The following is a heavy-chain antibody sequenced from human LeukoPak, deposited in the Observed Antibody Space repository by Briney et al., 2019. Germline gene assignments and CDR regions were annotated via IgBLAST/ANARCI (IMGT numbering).Heavy chain of an antibody. V-gene: IGHV1-18*01. CDR3: ARDAYYYDSSGYYEPNYYYYMDV. CDR1: GYTFTSYG. D-gene: IGHD3-22*01. J-gene: IGHJ6*03. CDR2: ISAYNGNT. Sequence: ASVKVSCKASGYTFTSYGISWVRQAPGQGLEWMGWISAYNGNTNYAQKLQGRVTMTTDTSTSTAYMELRSLRSDDTAVYYCARDAYYYDSSGYYEPNYYYYMDVWGKGTTVTVSS.